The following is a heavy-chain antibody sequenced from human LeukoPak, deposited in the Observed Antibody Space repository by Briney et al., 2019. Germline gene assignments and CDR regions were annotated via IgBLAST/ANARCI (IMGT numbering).Heavy chain of an antibody. Sequence: GGSLRLSCAASGFTFSSYAMSWVRQAPGKGLEWVSAISGSGGSTYYADSVKGRFTISRDNSKNTLYLQMNSLRAEGTAVYYCAKDRERWYYGSGSYYYYYGMDVWGQGTTVTVSS. V-gene: IGHV3-23*01. CDR1: GFTFSSYA. J-gene: IGHJ6*02. D-gene: IGHD3-10*01. CDR2: ISGSGGST. CDR3: AKDRERWYYGSGSYYYYYGMDV.